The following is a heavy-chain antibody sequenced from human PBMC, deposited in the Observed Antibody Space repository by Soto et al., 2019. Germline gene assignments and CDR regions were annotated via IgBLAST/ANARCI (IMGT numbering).Heavy chain of an antibody. D-gene: IGHD7-27*01. CDR1: GYTFTSYD. V-gene: IGHV1-8*01. CDR3: ARGPRNWGVDY. CDR2: MNPNSGNT. J-gene: IGHJ4*02. Sequence: ASVNVSCKAAGYTFTSYDIKWGRQATGQGFEWMGWMNPNSGNTAYAQNFQGRVTMTRDTSKSTAFMELSSLTSEDTAVYYCARGPRNWGVDYWGQGTLVTVSS.